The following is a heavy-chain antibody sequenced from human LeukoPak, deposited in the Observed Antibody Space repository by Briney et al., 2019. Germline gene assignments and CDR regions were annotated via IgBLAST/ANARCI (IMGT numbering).Heavy chain of an antibody. CDR3: AISWSYYNNFDY. CDR1: GGSFSGYY. V-gene: IGHV4-34*01. Sequence: SETLSLTCAVYGGSFSGYYWSWIRQPPGKGLEWIGEINHSGSTNYNPSLKSRVTMSVDTSKNQFSLKLSSVTAADTAVYYCAISWSYYNNFDYWGQGTLVTVSS. D-gene: IGHD3-10*01. J-gene: IGHJ4*02. CDR2: INHSGST.